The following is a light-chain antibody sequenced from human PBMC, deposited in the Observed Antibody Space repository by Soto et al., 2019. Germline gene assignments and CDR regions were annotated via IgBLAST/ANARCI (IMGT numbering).Light chain of an antibody. CDR3: QQYNSYLT. Sequence: EIQMTPAPSTPSAFLGDRGTITCRASQRINRRLGWYQQKPGKAPKLLIYQTSTLQRGVPSRFSGSGSGTEFTLTISSLQPDDFATYYCQQYNSYLTFGQGTKV. CDR1: QRINRR. V-gene: IGKV1-5*03. J-gene: IGKJ1*01. CDR2: QTS.